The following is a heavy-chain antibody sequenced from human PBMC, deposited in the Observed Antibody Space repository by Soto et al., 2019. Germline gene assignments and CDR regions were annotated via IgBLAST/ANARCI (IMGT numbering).Heavy chain of an antibody. CDR3: ARDLIAAAGSNY. CDR1: GFTFSDYY. Sequence: QVQLVESGGGLVKPGGSLRLSCAASGFTFSDYYMSWIRQAPGKGLEWVSYISSSSSYTNYADSVKGRFTISRDNAKNSLYLQMNSLRAEDMAVYYCARDLIAAAGSNYWGQGTLVTVSS. D-gene: IGHD6-13*01. J-gene: IGHJ4*02. CDR2: ISSSSSYT. V-gene: IGHV3-11*05.